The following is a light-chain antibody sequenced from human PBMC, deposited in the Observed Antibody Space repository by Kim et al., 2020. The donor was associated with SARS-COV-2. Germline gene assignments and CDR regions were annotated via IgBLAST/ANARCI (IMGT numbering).Light chain of an antibody. CDR3: QSYNRDNVL. V-gene: IGLV6-57*03. J-gene: IGLJ2*01. CDR1: SGSIDDNY. CDR2: EDD. Sequence: GTPVTISCTRSSGSIDDNYVQWYQQRPGGVPTTVIYEDDQRPSGVSDRFSGSIDNSSNSASLTISGLRTEDEADYYCQSYNRDNVLFGGGTQLTVL.